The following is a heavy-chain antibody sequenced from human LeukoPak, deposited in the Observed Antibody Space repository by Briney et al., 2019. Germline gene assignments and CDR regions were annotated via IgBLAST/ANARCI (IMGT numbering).Heavy chain of an antibody. Sequence: ASVKVSCKASGYTFTSYGISWVRQAPGQGLEWMGWISAYNGHTKYAQKLQGRVTMTTDTSTSIAYMELRSLRSDDTAVYYCARDAILEGTFDSWGQGTLVTVSS. CDR1: GYTFTSYG. V-gene: IGHV1-18*01. CDR2: ISAYNGHT. D-gene: IGHD1-7*01. J-gene: IGHJ4*02. CDR3: ARDAILEGTFDS.